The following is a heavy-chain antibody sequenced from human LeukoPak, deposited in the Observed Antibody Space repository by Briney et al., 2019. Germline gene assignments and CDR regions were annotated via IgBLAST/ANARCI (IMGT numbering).Heavy chain of an antibody. V-gene: IGHV4-34*01. CDR1: GGSFSGYY. CDR3: ARRRAGGTMIVVVHFDY. D-gene: IGHD3-22*01. J-gene: IGHJ4*02. CDR2: INHSGST. Sequence: SETLSLTCAVYGGSFSGYYWSWIRQPPGKGLEWIGEINHSGSTNYNPSLKSRVTISVDTSKNQFSLKLSSVTAADTAVYYWARRRAGGTMIVVVHFDYWGQGTLVTVSS.